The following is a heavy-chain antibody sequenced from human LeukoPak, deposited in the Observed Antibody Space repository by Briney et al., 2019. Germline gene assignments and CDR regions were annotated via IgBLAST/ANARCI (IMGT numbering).Heavy chain of an antibody. CDR2: ISSSSSHT. V-gene: IGHV3-11*06. J-gene: IGHJ4*02. CDR3: ARDSTGVSY. Sequence: GGSLRLSCAASGFTFSDYYMSWIRQAPGKGLEWVSYISSSSSHTNYGDSVRGRFTISRDNAKHSLYLQMNSLRAEDTAVYYCARDSTGVSYWGQGTLVTVSS. CDR1: GFTFSDYY. D-gene: IGHD4-23*01.